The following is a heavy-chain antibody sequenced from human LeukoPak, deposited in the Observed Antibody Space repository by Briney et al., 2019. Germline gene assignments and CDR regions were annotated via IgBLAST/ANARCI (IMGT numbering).Heavy chain of an antibody. Sequence: PGGSLRLSCAASGFTFSSYGMHWVRQAPGKGLEWVAVISYDGSNKYYADSVKGRFTISRDNSKNTLYLQMNSLRAEDTAVYYCAKDLRWRWLQFQAGPSFDYWGQGTLVTVSS. J-gene: IGHJ4*02. CDR2: ISYDGSNK. V-gene: IGHV3-30*18. CDR3: AKDLRWRWLQFQAGPSFDY. CDR1: GFTFSSYG. D-gene: IGHD5-24*01.